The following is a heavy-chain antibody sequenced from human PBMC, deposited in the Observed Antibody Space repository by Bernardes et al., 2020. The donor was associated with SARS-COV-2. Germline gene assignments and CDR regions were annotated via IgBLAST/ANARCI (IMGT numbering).Heavy chain of an antibody. Sequence: GGSLRLFCAASGFTFSSYGMHWVRQAPGKGLEWVAVIWYDGSNKYYADSVKGRFTISRDNSKNTLYLQMNSLRAEDTAVYYCARSPNGMLNGVNYYYGMDVWGQGTTVTVSS. CDR1: GFTFSSYG. CDR2: IWYDGSNK. J-gene: IGHJ6*02. V-gene: IGHV3-33*01. D-gene: IGHD7-27*01. CDR3: ARSPNGMLNGVNYYYGMDV.